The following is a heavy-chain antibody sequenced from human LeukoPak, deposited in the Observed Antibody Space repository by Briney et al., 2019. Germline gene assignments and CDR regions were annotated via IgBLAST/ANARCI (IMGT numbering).Heavy chain of an antibody. Sequence: GGSLKISCKGSGSRFTNYWIGWVRQMPGKGPEWMGIIYHGDSDTRYSPSFQGQVTISADKSISTVYLQWSSLKASDTAKYYCARIGGGSYYDAFDYWGQGTLVTVSS. V-gene: IGHV5-51*01. D-gene: IGHD1-26*01. CDR1: GSRFTNYW. J-gene: IGHJ4*02. CDR2: IYHGDSDT. CDR3: ARIGGGSYYDAFDY.